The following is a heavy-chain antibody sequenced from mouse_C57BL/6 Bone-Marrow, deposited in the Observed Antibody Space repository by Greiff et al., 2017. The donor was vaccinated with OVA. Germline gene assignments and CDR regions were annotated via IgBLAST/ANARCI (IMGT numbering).Heavy chain of an antibody. CDR2: IYSRSGNY. Sequence: VQLQQSGAELARPGASVKLSCKASGYTFTSYGISWVKQRTGQGLEWIGEIYSRSGNYYYNEKFNGKATLTADKSSSTAYMELRSLTSEDSAVYFCARDSTYYFDYWGQGTTLTVSS. J-gene: IGHJ2*01. V-gene: IGHV1-81*01. CDR3: ARDSTYYFDY. D-gene: IGHD5-1*01. CDR1: GYTFTSYG.